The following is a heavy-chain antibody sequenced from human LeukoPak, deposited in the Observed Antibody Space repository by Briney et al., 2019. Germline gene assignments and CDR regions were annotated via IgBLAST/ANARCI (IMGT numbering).Heavy chain of an antibody. CDR2: IFASGTT. CDR1: GGSISTYS. D-gene: IGHD3-10*01. V-gene: IGHV4-4*07. CDR3: ARRVGGFGESASNWFDP. J-gene: IGHJ5*02. Sequence: SETLSLTCTVSGGSISTYSWNWIRQPAGKGLEWIGRIFASGTTKYNPSLKSRVTMSVETSKNQFRLKLSSVTAADTAVYYCARRVGGFGESASNWFDPWGQGTLVTVSS.